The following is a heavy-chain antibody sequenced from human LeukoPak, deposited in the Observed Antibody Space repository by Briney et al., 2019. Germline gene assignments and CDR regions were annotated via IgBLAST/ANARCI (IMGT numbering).Heavy chain of an antibody. CDR1: GLTFSTYW. Sequence: PGGSLRLSCAASGLTFSTYWMSWVRRAPGKGMEWVANMNQDGSEKYYVDSVKGRFTISRDNAKSSLYLQMKSLRAEDTAVYYCATGWAAHDYWGQGTLVTVSS. CDR2: MNQDGSEK. D-gene: IGHD1-26*01. CDR3: ATGWAAHDY. J-gene: IGHJ4*02. V-gene: IGHV3-7*01.